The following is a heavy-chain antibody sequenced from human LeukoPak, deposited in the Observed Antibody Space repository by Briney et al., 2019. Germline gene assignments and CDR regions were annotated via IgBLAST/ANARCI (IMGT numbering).Heavy chain of an antibody. J-gene: IGHJ4*02. D-gene: IGHD1-26*01. Sequence: GGSLGLSCAASGFTFSSYSMDWVRQAPGTGLEWVSYISSSSSTIYYADSVKGRFTISRDNAKNSLYLQMNSLRDEDTAVYYCARGLRIVGAPVYYFDYWGQGTLVTVSS. CDR2: ISSSSSTI. V-gene: IGHV3-48*02. CDR3: ARGLRIVGAPVYYFDY. CDR1: GFTFSSYS.